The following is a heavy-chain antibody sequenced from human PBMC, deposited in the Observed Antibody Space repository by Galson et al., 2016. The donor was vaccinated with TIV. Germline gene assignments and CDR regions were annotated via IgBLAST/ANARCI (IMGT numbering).Heavy chain of an antibody. D-gene: IGHD5/OR15-5a*01. V-gene: IGHV3-23*01. Sequence: SLRLSCAPSGFTIGTYAMSWVRQAPGKWLAWVSAISASGSHTFYAGSVKGRFTISRDNSRNTLYLQMNGLRPEDTAVYYCAKEVSTVPYGIDLWGQGTTVTVSS. CDR2: ISASGSHT. CDR3: AKEVSTVPYGIDL. CDR1: GFTIGTYA. J-gene: IGHJ6*02.